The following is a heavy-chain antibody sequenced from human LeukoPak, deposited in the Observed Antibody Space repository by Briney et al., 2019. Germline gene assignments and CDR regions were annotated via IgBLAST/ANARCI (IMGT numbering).Heavy chain of an antibody. J-gene: IGHJ4*02. CDR2: INHSGST. CDR1: GGSFSGYY. D-gene: IGHD2-2*01. Sequence: SETLSLTCAVYGGSFSGYYWSWIRQPPGKGLEWIGEINHSGSTNYNPSLKSRVTISVDTSKNQFSLKLSSVTAADTAVYYCARDLKVLPSTWGQGTLVTVSS. V-gene: IGHV4-34*01. CDR3: ARDLKVLPST.